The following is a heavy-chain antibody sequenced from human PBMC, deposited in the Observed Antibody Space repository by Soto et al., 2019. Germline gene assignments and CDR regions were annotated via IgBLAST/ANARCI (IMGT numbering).Heavy chain of an antibody. CDR1: GFTFSNVW. CDR2: VKSKSDGATT. D-gene: IGHD6-19*01. Sequence: EVRLVESGGGLVKPGGSLRLSCAASGFTFSNVWMSWVRQAPGKGLEWVGRVKSKSDGATTDYAAPVKGRFTVSRDDSQNTLSLQMDSLKIEDTAVFFCTTAASGMWGADYWGQGTPVTVSS. J-gene: IGHJ4*02. CDR3: TTAASGMWGADY. V-gene: IGHV3-15*01.